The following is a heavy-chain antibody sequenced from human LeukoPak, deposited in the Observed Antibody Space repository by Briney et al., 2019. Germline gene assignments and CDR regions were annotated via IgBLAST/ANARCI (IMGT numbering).Heavy chain of an antibody. CDR1: GFTFSSYG. CDR3: ARVPSYRPELGAFDI. J-gene: IGHJ3*02. V-gene: IGHV3-30*19. D-gene: IGHD1-26*01. Sequence: GRSLGLSCAASGFTFSSYGMHWVRQAPGKGLEWVAVISYDGSNKYYADSVKGRFTISRDNSKNTLYLQMNSLRAEDTAVYYCARVPSYRPELGAFDIWGQGTMVTVSS. CDR2: ISYDGSNK.